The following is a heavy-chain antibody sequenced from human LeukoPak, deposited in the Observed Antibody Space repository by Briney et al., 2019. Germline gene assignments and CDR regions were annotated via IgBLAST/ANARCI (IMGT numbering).Heavy chain of an antibody. CDR1: GFRLSSYG. Sequence: GGSLRLSCSASGFRLSSYGMSWVRQAPGKGLEWVSGINWNGGSTGYADSVKDRFTISRDNAKNSLYLQMNSLRAEDTALYYCAREKRGAGRAFDIWGQGTMVTVSS. J-gene: IGHJ3*02. CDR2: INWNGGST. CDR3: AREKRGAGRAFDI. D-gene: IGHD1-1*01. V-gene: IGHV3-20*04.